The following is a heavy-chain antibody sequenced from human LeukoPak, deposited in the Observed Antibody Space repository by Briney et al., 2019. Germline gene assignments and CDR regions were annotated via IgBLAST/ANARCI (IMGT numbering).Heavy chain of an antibody. CDR2: ISGSGGST. J-gene: IGHJ4*02. D-gene: IGHD3-10*01. CDR1: GFTFSSYA. CDR3: AKVYPGYGSGSYSFDY. V-gene: IGHV3-23*01. Sequence: GGSLRLSCAASGFTFSSYAMSWVRQAPGKGLEWVSAISGSGGSTYYADSVKGRFTISRDNSKNTLYLQMNSLRAEDTAVYYCAKVYPGYGSGSYSFDYWGQGTLVTVSS.